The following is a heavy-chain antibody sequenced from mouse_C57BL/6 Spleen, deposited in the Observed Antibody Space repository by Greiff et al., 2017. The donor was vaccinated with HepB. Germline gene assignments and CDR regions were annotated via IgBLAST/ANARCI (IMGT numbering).Heavy chain of an antibody. CDR1: GFTFSSYA. CDR2: ISSGGDYI. Sequence: EVMLVESGEGLVKPGGSLKLSCAASGFTFSSYAMSWVRQTPEKRLEWVAYISSGGDYIYYADTVKGRFTISRDNARNTLYPQMSSLKSEDTAMYYCTRDHPSAWFAYWGQGTLVTVSA. D-gene: IGHD3-1*01. V-gene: IGHV5-9-1*02. CDR3: TRDHPSAWFAY. J-gene: IGHJ3*01.